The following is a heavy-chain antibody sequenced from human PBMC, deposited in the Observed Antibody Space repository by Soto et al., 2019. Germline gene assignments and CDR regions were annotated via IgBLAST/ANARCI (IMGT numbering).Heavy chain of an antibody. Sequence: QVQLVESGGGVVQPGRSLRLSCAASGFTFSSYGMHWVRQAPGKGLEWVAVIWYDGSNKYYADSVKGRFTISRDNSKNTLYLQMNSLRAEDTAVYYCAREGIPGLWFGEPTGSDSSNWFDPWGQGTLVTVSS. V-gene: IGHV3-33*01. D-gene: IGHD3-10*01. J-gene: IGHJ5*02. CDR2: IWYDGSNK. CDR1: GFTFSSYG. CDR3: AREGIPGLWFGEPTGSDSSNWFDP.